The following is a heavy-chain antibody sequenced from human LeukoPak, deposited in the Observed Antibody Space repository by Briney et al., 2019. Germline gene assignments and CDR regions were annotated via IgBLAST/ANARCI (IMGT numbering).Heavy chain of an antibody. CDR2: ISSSSSTI. CDR1: GFTFSSYS. CDR3: AKEGERLGTAVSGPFDY. J-gene: IGHJ4*02. D-gene: IGHD6-13*01. V-gene: IGHV3-48*04. Sequence: QPGGSLRLSCAASGFTFSSYSMNWVRQAPGKGLEWVSYISSSSSTIYYADSVKGRFTISRDNAKNSLYVQMNSLGPEDTALYYCAKEGERLGTAVSGPFDYWGQGTLVTVSS.